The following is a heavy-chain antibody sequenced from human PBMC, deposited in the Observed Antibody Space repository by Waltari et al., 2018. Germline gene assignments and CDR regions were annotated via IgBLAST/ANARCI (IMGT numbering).Heavy chain of an antibody. V-gene: IGHV1-46*01. CDR3: ARATYYYDSSGYPLFDY. CDR2: INPSGGST. D-gene: IGHD3-22*01. CDR1: GYTFTSYY. Sequence: QVQLVQSGAEVKKPGASVKVSCKASGYTFTSYYMHWVRQAPGQGLEWMGIINPSGGSTSYAQKFQGRVTMTRDTSTSTVYMELSSLRSEDTAVYYCARATYYYDSSGYPLFDYWGQGTLVTVSS. J-gene: IGHJ4*02.